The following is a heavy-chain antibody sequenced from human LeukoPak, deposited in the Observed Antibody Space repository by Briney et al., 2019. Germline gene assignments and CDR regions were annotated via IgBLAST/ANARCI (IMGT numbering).Heavy chain of an antibody. CDR2: IRYDGSNK. V-gene: IGHV3-30*02. CDR1: GFTFSSYG. J-gene: IGHJ3*02. D-gene: IGHD6-13*01. CDR3: AKDHGAAARAFDI. Sequence: GGSPRLSCAASGFTFSSYGMHWVRQAPGKGLEWVAFIRYDGSNKYYADSVKGRFTISRDNSKNTLYLQMNSLRAEDTAVYYCAKDHGAAARAFDIWGQGTMVTVSS.